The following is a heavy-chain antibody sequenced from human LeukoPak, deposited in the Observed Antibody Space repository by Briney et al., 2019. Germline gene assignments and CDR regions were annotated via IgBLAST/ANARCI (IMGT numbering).Heavy chain of an antibody. J-gene: IGHJ4*02. CDR1: GFTFSNYW. CDR3: AREGLRFLEWSSYYFDY. D-gene: IGHD3-3*01. CDR2: IKQDGSEK. V-gene: IGHV3-7*01. Sequence: GGSLRLSCAASGFTFSNYWMGWVRQGPGKGREWVANIKQDGSEKYYVDSVKGRFSISRDDTKNSLYLQLNSLRAEDTAVYYCAREGLRFLEWSSYYFDYWGLGTLVTVSS.